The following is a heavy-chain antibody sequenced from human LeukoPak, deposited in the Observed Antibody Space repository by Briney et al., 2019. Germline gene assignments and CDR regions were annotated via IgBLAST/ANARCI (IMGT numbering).Heavy chain of an antibody. J-gene: IGHJ4*02. D-gene: IGHD3-16*01. CDR2: IYYSGST. Sequence: SETLSLTCTVSGGSISSYYWSWIRQPPGKGLEWLGYIYYSGSTNYNPSLKSRVTISVDTSKNQFSLKLSSVTAADTAVYYCARARGGMVVYWGQGTLVTVSS. CDR1: GGSISSYY. CDR3: ARARGGMVVY. V-gene: IGHV4-59*01.